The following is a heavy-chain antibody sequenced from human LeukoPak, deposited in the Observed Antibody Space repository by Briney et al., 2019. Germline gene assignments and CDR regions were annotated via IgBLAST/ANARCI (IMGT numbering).Heavy chain of an antibody. CDR2: ISGSGGST. J-gene: IGHJ4*02. CDR1: GFTFSIYA. D-gene: IGHD3-3*01. V-gene: IGHV3-23*01. Sequence: GGSLRLSCAASGFTFSIYAMNWVRQAPGKGLEWVSDISGSGGSTYYADSVKGRFTISRDNSKNTLYLQMNSLRAEDTAVYYCARNQITIFGVLVAGFDYWGQGTLVTVSS. CDR3: ARNQITIFGVLVAGFDY.